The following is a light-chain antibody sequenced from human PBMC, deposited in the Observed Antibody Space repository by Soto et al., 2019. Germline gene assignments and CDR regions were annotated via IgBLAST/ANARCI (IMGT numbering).Light chain of an antibody. Sequence: QSVLTQPRSVSGSPGQSVTISCTGTRSDVGGYAYISWYPQHPGKVPKLIIYDVSKRPSGVPDRFSGSKSGNTASLTISGLQAEDEADYYCCSYAGSYTWVFGGGTKLTVL. CDR1: RSDVGGYAY. J-gene: IGLJ3*02. CDR3: CSYAGSYTWV. CDR2: DVS. V-gene: IGLV2-11*01.